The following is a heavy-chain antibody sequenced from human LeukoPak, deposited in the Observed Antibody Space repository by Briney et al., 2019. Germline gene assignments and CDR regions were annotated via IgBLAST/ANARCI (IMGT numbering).Heavy chain of an antibody. CDR2: ILASGSST. D-gene: IGHD2-2*01. CDR3: AKRYCSSTSCYPIDY. CDR1: GLTFSNYA. V-gene: IGHV3-23*01. J-gene: IGHJ4*02. Sequence: GSLRLSCAASGLTFSNYAMTWVRQAPGKGLEWVSSILASGSSTYYADSVKGRFIISRDNSHNTLYLQMGSLRAEDTAVYYCAKRYCSSTSCYPIDYWGQGTLVTVSS.